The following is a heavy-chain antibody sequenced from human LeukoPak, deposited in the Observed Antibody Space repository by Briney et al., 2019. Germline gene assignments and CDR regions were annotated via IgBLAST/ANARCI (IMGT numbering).Heavy chain of an antibody. CDR3: ARLGAPYFYYGMDV. CDR2: INSNGGST. V-gene: IGHV1-46*01. D-gene: IGHD3-16*01. Sequence: GASVKVSCKASGYTFTNYYTHWVRQAPGQGLEWMGIINSNGGSTTYAQRFQGRVTMTRDTSTSTVYMELSSLRSEDTAVYYCARLGAPYFYYGMDVWGRGTTVTVSS. CDR1: GYTFTNYY. J-gene: IGHJ6*02.